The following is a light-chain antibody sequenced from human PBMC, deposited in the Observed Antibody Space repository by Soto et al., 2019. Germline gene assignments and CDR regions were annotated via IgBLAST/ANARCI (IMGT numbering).Light chain of an antibody. V-gene: IGLV2-23*01. Sequence: QSALTQPASVSGSPGQSITISCTGTSGDIGTYNLVSWYQQHPGRAPKLIIFEGNKRPSGVSNRFSASESGNTASLAVSGLQAEDEADYHCCSYAGRSTVICGGGTKLTVL. CDR1: SGDIGTYNL. CDR3: CSYAGRSTVI. CDR2: EGN. J-gene: IGLJ2*01.